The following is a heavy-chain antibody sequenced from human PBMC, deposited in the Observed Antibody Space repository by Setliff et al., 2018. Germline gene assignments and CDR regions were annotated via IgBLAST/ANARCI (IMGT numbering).Heavy chain of an antibody. CDR3: ARGRDFWSGYLVY. D-gene: IGHD3-3*01. CDR1: GYTFTGYY. V-gene: IGHV1-2*04. J-gene: IGHJ4*02. CDR2: INPNSGGT. Sequence: ASVKVSCKASGYTFTGYYMHWVRQAPGQGLEWMGWINPNSGGTNYAQKFQGWVTMTRDTSISTDYMELSRLRSDDTAVYYCARGRDFWSGYLVYWGQGTLVTVSS.